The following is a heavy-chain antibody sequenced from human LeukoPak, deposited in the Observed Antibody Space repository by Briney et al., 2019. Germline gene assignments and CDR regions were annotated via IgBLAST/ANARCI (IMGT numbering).Heavy chain of an antibody. CDR1: GGSIGTYY. D-gene: IGHD2-21*02. CDR3: VRARDMAFDI. V-gene: IGHV4-59*01. J-gene: IGHJ3*02. CDR2: IFHTGTT. Sequence: SETLSLTCTVSGGSIGTYYWTWIRQPPGKGLEWIGNIFHTGTTNYNPSLSSRLTISVDRSRNDFSLNLRSVTAADTAVYYCVRARDMAFDIWGLGTMVTVSS.